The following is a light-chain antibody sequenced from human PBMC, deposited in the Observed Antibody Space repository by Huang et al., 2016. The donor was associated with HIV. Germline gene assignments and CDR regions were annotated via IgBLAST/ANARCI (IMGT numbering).Light chain of an antibody. Sequence: IVLTQTPASLSLSAGERATLSCRASQSVSHYLAWYQHKPGQPPRLLIYGASRRATDIPSRFNGSGSGTDFTLTISSLEAEDSALYYCQESDTWPRLTLGGGTKVEIK. CDR2: GAS. J-gene: IGKJ4*01. CDR3: QESDTWPRLT. V-gene: IGKV3-11*01. CDR1: QSVSHY.